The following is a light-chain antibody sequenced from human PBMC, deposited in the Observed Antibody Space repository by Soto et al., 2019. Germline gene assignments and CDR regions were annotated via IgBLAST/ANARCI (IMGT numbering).Light chain of an antibody. J-gene: IGKJ1*01. CDR2: GAS. CDR3: QQYGSSPKT. V-gene: IGKV3-20*01. Sequence: EKVMTQSPATLSLSPGERATLSCRASQSVSSSYLAWYQQKPGQAPRLLIYGASSRATGIPDRFSGSGSGTDFTLTISRLEPEDFAVYYCQQYGSSPKTFGQGTKVEIK. CDR1: QSVSSSY.